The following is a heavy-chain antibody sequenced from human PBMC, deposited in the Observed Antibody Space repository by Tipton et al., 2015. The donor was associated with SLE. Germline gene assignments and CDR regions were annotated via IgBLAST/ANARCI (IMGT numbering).Heavy chain of an antibody. V-gene: IGHV4-39*07. CDR3: AVGYCSGGSCYSGGWFDP. Sequence: TLSLTCTVSGGSISSSSYHWGWIRQPPGKGLEWIGSIYYSGSTYYNPSLKSRVTISVDTSKNQFSLKLSSVTAADTAVYYCAVGYCSGGSCYSGGWFDPWGQGTLVTVSS. J-gene: IGHJ5*02. D-gene: IGHD2-15*01. CDR1: GGSISSSSYH. CDR2: IYYSGST.